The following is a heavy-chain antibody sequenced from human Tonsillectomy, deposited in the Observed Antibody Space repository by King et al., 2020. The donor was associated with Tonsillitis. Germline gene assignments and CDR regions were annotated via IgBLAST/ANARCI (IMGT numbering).Heavy chain of an antibody. D-gene: IGHD6-19*01. CDR3: VRGGDSGWGKPLEY. V-gene: IGHV3-30*04. CDR1: GFTFSSYA. Sequence: VQLVESGGGVVQPGRSLRLSCAASGFTFSSYAMHWVRQAPGKGLEWVGVIAYDGAYKYYADSVKGRFTISRDNSKNTLYLQMNSLRPEDTAVYYCVRGGDSGWGKPLEYWGQGTLVTVSS. CDR2: IAYDGAYK. J-gene: IGHJ4*02.